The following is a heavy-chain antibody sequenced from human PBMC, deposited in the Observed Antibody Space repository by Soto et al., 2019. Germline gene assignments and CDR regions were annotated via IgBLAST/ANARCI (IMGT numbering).Heavy chain of an antibody. CDR3: AKDRERPPFDY. J-gene: IGHJ4*02. CDR1: GFTLSNYW. V-gene: IGHV3-74*01. Sequence: GGSLRLSCAASGFTLSNYWMHWARQAPGKGLVWVSRISSDGSSTNYADSVKGRFTISRDNAKNTLYLQMNSLRAEDTAVYYCAKDRERPPFDYWGQGTLVTVSS. D-gene: IGHD1-1*01. CDR2: ISSDGSST.